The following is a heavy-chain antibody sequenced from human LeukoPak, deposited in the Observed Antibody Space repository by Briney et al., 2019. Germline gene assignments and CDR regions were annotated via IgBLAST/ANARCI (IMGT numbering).Heavy chain of an antibody. CDR3: AKDTYYDILTGYLDY. CDR2: ISGSGGST. CDR1: GFTFSSYA. V-gene: IGHV3-23*01. J-gene: IGHJ4*02. D-gene: IGHD3-9*01. Sequence: GGSLRLSCAASGFTFSSYAMSWVRQAPGKGLEWVSAISGSGGSTYYADSVKGRFTISRDNSKNTLYLQMNSLRAEDTAVYYCAKDTYYDILTGYLDYWGQGTLVTVSS.